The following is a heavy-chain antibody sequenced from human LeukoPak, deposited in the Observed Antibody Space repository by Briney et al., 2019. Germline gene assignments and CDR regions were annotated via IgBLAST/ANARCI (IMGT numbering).Heavy chain of an antibody. V-gene: IGHV3-23*01. D-gene: IGHD3-22*01. CDR1: GFTFSSYA. CDR3: AKDRILYYYDSSGYHY. Sequence: PGGSLRLSYAASGFTFSSYAMSWVRQAPGRGLEWVSAISGSGRSTYYADSVKGRFTISRDNAKNTLFLQMNILRADDTAVYYCAKDRILYYYDSSGYHYWGQGTLVTVSS. J-gene: IGHJ4*02. CDR2: ISGSGRST.